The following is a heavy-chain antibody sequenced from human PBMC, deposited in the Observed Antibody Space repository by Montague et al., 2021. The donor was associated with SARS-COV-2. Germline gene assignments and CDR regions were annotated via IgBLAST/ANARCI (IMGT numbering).Heavy chain of an antibody. CDR1: GGSISNYY. D-gene: IGHD3-3*01. V-gene: IGHV4-59*13. CDR2: RYYSGST. CDR3: ARARGGTIFGVIAAYYGMDI. Sequence: SETLSLTCTVSGGSISNYYWSWIRQSPGKGLEWIAYRYYSGSTKYNPSLKSQATVSVDTSKNQFSLSLSSMTAADTAVYYCARARGGTIFGVIAAYYGMDIWGQGTPVPV. J-gene: IGHJ6*02.